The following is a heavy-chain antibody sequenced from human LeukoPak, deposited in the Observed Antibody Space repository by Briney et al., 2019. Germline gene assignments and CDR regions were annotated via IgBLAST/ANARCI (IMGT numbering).Heavy chain of an antibody. CDR2: IYYSGST. V-gene: IGHV4-31*03. J-gene: IGHJ5*02. CDR3: ARDATGGYGWFDP. CDR1: GGSISSGGYY. Sequence: SETLSLTCTVSGGSISSGGYYWRWIRQHPGKGLEWIGYIYYSGSTYYNPSLKSRVTISVDTSKNQFSLKLSSVTAADTAVYYCARDATGGYGWFDPWGQGTLVTVSS. D-gene: IGHD2-8*02.